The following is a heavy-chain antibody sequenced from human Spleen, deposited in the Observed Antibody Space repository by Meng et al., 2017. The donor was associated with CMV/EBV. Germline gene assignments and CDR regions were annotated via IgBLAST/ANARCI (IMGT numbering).Heavy chain of an antibody. CDR2: INHSGST. V-gene: IGHV4-34*01. Sequence: QVKLLHWGAVLCKASWTLFLTRAVYGGFFMCYYWNWIRQPPGKGLELIGEINHSGSTNYNPSLKRRVTISVDTSKNQFSLKLSSVNAADTAVYYCARSQITGTTPFDYWGQGTLVTVSS. CDR3: ARSQITGTTPFDY. J-gene: IGHJ4*02. D-gene: IGHD1-20*01. CDR1: GGFFMCYY.